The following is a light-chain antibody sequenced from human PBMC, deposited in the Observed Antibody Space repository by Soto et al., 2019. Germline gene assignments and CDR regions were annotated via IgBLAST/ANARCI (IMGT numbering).Light chain of an antibody. CDR1: QSVTSSY. J-gene: IGKJ5*01. CDR3: LQDYNYPLT. CDR2: AAS. Sequence: EIVLTQSPGTLSLSPGERATLSCRASQSVTSSYLAWYQQKPGQAPRLLIYAASSRATGIPDRFSGSGSGTDFTLTISRLEPEDFATYYCLQDYNYPLTFGQGTRLEIK. V-gene: IGKV3-20*01.